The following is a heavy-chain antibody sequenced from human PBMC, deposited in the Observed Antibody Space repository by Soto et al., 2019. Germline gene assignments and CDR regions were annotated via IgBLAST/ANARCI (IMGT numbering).Heavy chain of an antibody. V-gene: IGHV1-46*03. J-gene: IGHJ3*01. CDR2: INPSGGGP. CDR3: ARPDTGGDGALDV. D-gene: IGHD3-16*01. Sequence: QVQLMQSGAEVKQPGASVKVSCKASGYTFTNYYMHWVRQVPGQGLEWMGIINPSGGGPAHAQNFRGRLTTTSDTSTTTIHMELNSLRSEDTAVYFCARPDTGGDGALDVWGQGTMVTVSS. CDR1: GYTFTNYY.